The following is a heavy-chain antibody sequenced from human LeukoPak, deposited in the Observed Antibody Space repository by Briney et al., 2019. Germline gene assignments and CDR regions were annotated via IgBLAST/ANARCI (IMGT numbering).Heavy chain of an antibody. CDR1: GGSISSYY. V-gene: IGHV4-59*01. D-gene: IGHD2-15*01. J-gene: IGHJ4*02. CDR2: IYYSGST. Sequence: SETLSLTCTVSGGSISSYYWSWIRQPPGKGLEWIGFIYYSGSTNYNPSLKSRVTISVDTSKNQFSLKLSSVTAADTAVYYCARYCSGGSCYSSRFDYWGQGTLVTVPS. CDR3: ARYCSGGSCYSSRFDY.